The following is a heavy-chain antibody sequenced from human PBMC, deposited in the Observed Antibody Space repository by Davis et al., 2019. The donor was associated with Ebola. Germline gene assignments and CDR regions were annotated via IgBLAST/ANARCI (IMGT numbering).Heavy chain of an antibody. CDR3: ASGSSSDY. Sequence: GESLKISCAASGFTFSDYYMSWVRQAPGKGLEWVAVISYDGSNKYYADSVKGRFTISRDNSKNTLYLQMNSLRAEDTAVYYCASGSSSDYWGQGTLVTVSS. J-gene: IGHJ4*02. D-gene: IGHD6-6*01. CDR1: GFTFSDYY. V-gene: IGHV3-30-3*01. CDR2: ISYDGSNK.